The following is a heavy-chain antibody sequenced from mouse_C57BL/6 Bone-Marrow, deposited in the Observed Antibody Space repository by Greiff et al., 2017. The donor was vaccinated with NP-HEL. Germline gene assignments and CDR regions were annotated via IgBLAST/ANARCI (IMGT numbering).Heavy chain of an antibody. CDR2: IWSGGST. Sequence: QVQLQQSGPGLVQPSQSLSITCTVSGFSLTSYGVHWVRQSPGKGLEWLGVIWSGGSTDYNAAFISRLSISKDNSKSQVFFKMNSLQADDTAIYYCASPYGNHEGFAYWGQGTLVTVSA. D-gene: IGHD2-1*01. J-gene: IGHJ3*01. CDR3: ASPYGNHEGFAY. CDR1: GFSLTSYG. V-gene: IGHV2-2*01.